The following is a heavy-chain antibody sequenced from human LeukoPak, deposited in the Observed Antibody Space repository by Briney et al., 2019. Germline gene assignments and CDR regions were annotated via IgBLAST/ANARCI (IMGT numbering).Heavy chain of an antibody. V-gene: IGHV4-39*01. J-gene: IGHJ3*02. Sequence: SETLSLTCTVSGGSISSSSYYWGWIRQPPGKGLEWIGSIYYSGSTYYNPSLKSRVTISVDTSKNKSSLKLNSVTAADTAVYYCVRPSYRGSYYDAFDIWGQGTMVTVSS. CDR2: IYYSGST. CDR1: GGSISSSSYY. D-gene: IGHD1-26*01. CDR3: VRPSYRGSYYDAFDI.